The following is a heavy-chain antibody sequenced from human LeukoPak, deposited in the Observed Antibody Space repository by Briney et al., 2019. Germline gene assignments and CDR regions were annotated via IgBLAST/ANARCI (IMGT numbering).Heavy chain of an antibody. J-gene: IGHJ4*02. D-gene: IGHD2-15*01. CDR1: GGSFSGYY. Sequence: SETLSLTCAVYGGSFSGYYWSWIRQPPGKGLEWIGEINHSGSTYYNPSLKSRVTISVDTSKNQFSLKLSSVTDADTAVYYCAVKLLTFDYWGQGTLVTVSS. CDR2: INHSGST. V-gene: IGHV4-34*01. CDR3: AVKLLTFDY.